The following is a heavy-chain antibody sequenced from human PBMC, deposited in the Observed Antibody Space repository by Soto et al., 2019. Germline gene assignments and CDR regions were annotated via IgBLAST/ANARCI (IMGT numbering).Heavy chain of an antibody. CDR3: TLATSKYSSSWYFDY. CDR2: IKSKTDGGTT. CDR1: GFTFSNAW. Sequence: GGSLRLSCAASGFTFSNAWMSWVRQAPGKGLEWVGRIKSKTDGGTTDYAAPVKGRFTISRDDSKNTLYLQMNSLKTEYTAVYYCTLATSKYSSSWYFDYWGQGTLVTVSS. V-gene: IGHV3-15*01. D-gene: IGHD6-13*01. J-gene: IGHJ4*02.